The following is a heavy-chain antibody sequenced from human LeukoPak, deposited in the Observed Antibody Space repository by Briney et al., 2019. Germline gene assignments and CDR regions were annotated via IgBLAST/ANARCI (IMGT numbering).Heavy chain of an antibody. D-gene: IGHD6-13*01. CDR2: IWYDGSNK. CDR3: AREPTYSSSWYYFDY. CDR1: GFTFSSYG. V-gene: IGHV3-33*01. J-gene: IGHJ4*02. Sequence: GGSLGLSCAASGFTFSSYGMHWVRQAPGKGLEWVAVIWYDGSNKYYADSVKGRFTISRDNSKNTLYLQMNSLRAEDTAVYYCAREPTYSSSWYYFDYWGQGTLVTVSS.